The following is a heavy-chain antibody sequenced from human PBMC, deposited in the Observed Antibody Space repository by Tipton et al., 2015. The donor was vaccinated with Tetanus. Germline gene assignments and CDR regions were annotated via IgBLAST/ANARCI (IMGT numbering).Heavy chain of an antibody. Sequence: TLSLTCTVSGGSISTYYWSWIRQPAGKGLEWIGRIYTSGSTNYNPSLKRRVTMSVDTSNNQFSLKLCSVTAADTAVYYCARDVWRYYDSSGYQDHDAFDIWGQGTMVTVSS. CDR2: IYTSGST. J-gene: IGHJ3*02. CDR1: GGSISTYY. CDR3: ARDVWRYYDSSGYQDHDAFDI. V-gene: IGHV4-4*07. D-gene: IGHD3-22*01.